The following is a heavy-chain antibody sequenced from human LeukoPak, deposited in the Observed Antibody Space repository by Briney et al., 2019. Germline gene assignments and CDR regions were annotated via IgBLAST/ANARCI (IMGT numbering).Heavy chain of an antibody. Sequence: SGGSLRLSCAASGLTFSRYGMHWVRQAPGKGLEWVAHTSSEESVKQYGDSVRGRFTISKDNSKNTLELHMNSLRAEDTAVYYCAQDFWDFRDSWGQGTLVTVSS. CDR1: GLTFSRYG. V-gene: IGHV3-30*02. J-gene: IGHJ5*01. CDR3: AQDFWDFRDS. D-gene: IGHD3/OR15-3a*01. CDR2: TSSEESVK.